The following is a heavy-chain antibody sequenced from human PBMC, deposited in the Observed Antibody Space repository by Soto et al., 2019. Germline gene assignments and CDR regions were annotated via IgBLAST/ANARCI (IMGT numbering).Heavy chain of an antibody. J-gene: IGHJ5*02. CDR1: GFTFSSYG. V-gene: IGHV3-30*18. CDR3: AKDSYSSSWYVGNWFDP. D-gene: IGHD6-13*01. Sequence: GGSLRLSCAASGFTFSSYGMHWVRQAPGKGLEWVAVISYDGSNKYHADSVKGRFTISRDNSRNTLYLQMNSLRAEDTAVYYCAKDSYSSSWYVGNWFDPWGQGTLVTVSS. CDR2: ISYDGSNK.